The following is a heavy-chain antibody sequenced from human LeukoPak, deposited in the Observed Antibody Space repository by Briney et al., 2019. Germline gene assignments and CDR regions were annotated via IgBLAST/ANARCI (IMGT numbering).Heavy chain of an antibody. CDR1: GFTFSSYA. V-gene: IGHV3-23*01. J-gene: IGHJ4*02. CDR3: AKESAKYYYDSSGYPTVD. D-gene: IGHD3-22*01. CDR2: ISGSGGST. Sequence: PGGSLRLSCAASGFTFSSYAMSWVRQAPGKGLEWFSAISGSGGSTYYADSVKGRFTISRDNSKNTLYLQMNSLRAEDTAVYYCAKESAKYYYDSSGYPTVDWGQGTLVTVSS.